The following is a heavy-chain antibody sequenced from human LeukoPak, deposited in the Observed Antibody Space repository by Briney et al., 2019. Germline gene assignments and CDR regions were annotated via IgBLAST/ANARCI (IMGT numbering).Heavy chain of an antibody. V-gene: IGHV1-2*02. J-gene: IGHJ6*03. CDR2: INPNSGGT. CDR1: GYTFTGYY. D-gene: IGHD2-2*01. Sequence: ASVKVSCKASGYTFTGYYMHWLRQAPGQGLEWMGWINPNSGGTNYAQKFQGRVTMTRDTSISTAYMELSRLRSDDTAVYYCARDRSSDIVVVPADKGSYYYNMDVWGKGTSVTVPS. CDR3: ARDRSSDIVVVPADKGSYYYNMDV.